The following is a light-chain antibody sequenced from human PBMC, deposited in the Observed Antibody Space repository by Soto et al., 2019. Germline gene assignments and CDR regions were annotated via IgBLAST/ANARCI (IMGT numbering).Light chain of an antibody. J-gene: IGKJ2*01. CDR3: QQSHSIPYT. CDR1: RPIATN. Sequence: DIQMTQSPSSLSASVGDRVTITCRQSRPIATNLNWYQQKPGKAPKLLIYAASSLQSGVPSRFSGSGSGTDFTLTISSLQPEDFATYYCQQSHSIPYTFGQGTKLEIK. CDR2: AAS. V-gene: IGKV1-39*01.